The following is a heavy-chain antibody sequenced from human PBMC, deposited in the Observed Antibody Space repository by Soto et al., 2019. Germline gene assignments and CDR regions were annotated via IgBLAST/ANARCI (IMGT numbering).Heavy chain of an antibody. CDR1: GYTFTSYG. V-gene: IGHV1-18*01. D-gene: IGHD5-18*01. CDR3: ASSLLVGYGLEGESD. J-gene: IGHJ4*02. CDR2: ISADNGNP. Sequence: QVQLVQSGAEVKKPGASVKVSCKASGYTFTSYGISWVRQAPGQGLEWMGWISADNGNPNYAQKLQGRVTMTTDTATSTAYMELRRLRSDDTAVYYCASSLLVGYGLEGESDWGQGTLVTVSS.